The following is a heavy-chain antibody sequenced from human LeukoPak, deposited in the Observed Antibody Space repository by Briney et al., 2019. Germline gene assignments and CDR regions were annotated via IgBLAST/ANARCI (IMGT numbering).Heavy chain of an antibody. D-gene: IGHD3-22*01. Sequence: TGGSLRLSCEASGFTFNTYSMNWVRQAPGKGLEWVSYITSSSGTIYYADSVKGRFTISRDNSKNTLYLQMNSLRAEDTAVYYCAKDGDSSGYAFDIWGHGTMVTVSS. CDR2: ITSSSGTI. CDR1: GFTFNTYS. V-gene: IGHV3-48*01. CDR3: AKDGDSSGYAFDI. J-gene: IGHJ3*02.